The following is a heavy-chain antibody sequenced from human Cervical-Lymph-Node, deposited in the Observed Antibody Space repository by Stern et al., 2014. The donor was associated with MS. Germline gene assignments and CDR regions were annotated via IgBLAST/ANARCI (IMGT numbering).Heavy chain of an antibody. CDR3: ARHNAAGTGFDY. CDR2: IHPVDSDT. V-gene: IGHV5-51*01. J-gene: IGHJ4*02. Sequence: MPLVQSGAEVKKPGESLKISCPGSEYSFTSYWIGWVRQMPGKGLEWMGIIHPVDSDTRYSPSFQGQVTISADKSIRTAYLQWSSLKSSDTAMYYCARHNAAGTGFDYWGQGTLVTVSS. CDR1: EYSFTSYW. D-gene: IGHD6-13*01.